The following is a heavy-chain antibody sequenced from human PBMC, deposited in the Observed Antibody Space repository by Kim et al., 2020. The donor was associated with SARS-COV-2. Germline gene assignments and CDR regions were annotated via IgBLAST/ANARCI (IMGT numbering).Heavy chain of an antibody. D-gene: IGHD3-10*01. V-gene: IGHV4-59*08. CDR3: ARHGGFGGKNWFDP. CDR1: GGSISSYY. Sequence: SETLSLTCTVSGGSISSYYWSWIRHPPGKGLEWIGYIYYSGSTNYNPSLKSRVTISVDTSKNHFSLKLSSVTAADTAVYYCARHGGFGGKNWFDPWGQGTLVTVSS. CDR2: IYYSGST. J-gene: IGHJ5*02.